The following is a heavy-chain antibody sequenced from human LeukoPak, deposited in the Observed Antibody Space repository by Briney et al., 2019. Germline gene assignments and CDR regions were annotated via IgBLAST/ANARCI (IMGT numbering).Heavy chain of an antibody. CDR3: ARDVPRITMVRGTPRWFDY. J-gene: IGHJ4*02. D-gene: IGHD3-10*01. V-gene: IGHV1-69*06. CDR2: IIPIFGTA. Sequence: SVKVSCKASGGTFSSYAISWVRQAPGQGLEWMGGIIPIFGTANYAQKFQGRVTITAEKSTSTAYMELSSLRSEDTAVYYCARDVPRITMVRGTPRWFDYWGQGTLATVSS. CDR1: GGTFSSYA.